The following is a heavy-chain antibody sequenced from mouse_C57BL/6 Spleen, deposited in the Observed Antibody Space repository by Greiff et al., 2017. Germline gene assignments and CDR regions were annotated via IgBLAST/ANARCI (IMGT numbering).Heavy chain of an antibody. CDR1: GYSFTGYF. D-gene: IGHD1-1*01. V-gene: IGHV1-20*01. Sequence: EVQLQQSGPELVKPGDSVKISCKASGYSFTGYFMNWVMQSHGKSLEWIGRINPYNGDTFYNQKFKGKATLTVDKSYSTAHMELRSLTSEDSAFYYCARDYGSSYGFAYWGPGTLVTVSA. J-gene: IGHJ3*01. CDR3: ARDYGSSYGFAY. CDR2: INPYNGDT.